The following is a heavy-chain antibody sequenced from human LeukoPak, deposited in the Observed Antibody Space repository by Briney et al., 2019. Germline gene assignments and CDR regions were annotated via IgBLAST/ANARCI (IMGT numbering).Heavy chain of an antibody. CDR2: IKQDGSEK. J-gene: IGHJ2*01. V-gene: IGHV3-7*01. Sequence: GGSLRLSCAASGFTFNSYWMNWVRQAPGKGLEWVANIKQDGSEKYYVDPVKGRFTISRDNAKNSLYLQMNSLRAEDTAVYYCVRSGWSGDFDLWGRGTLVTVSS. D-gene: IGHD6-19*01. CDR1: GFTFNSYW. CDR3: VRSGWSGDFDL.